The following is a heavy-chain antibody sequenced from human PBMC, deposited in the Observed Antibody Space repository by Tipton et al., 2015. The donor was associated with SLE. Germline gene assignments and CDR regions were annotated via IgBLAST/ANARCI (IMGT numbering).Heavy chain of an antibody. J-gene: IGHJ3*02. Sequence: SLRLSCAASGFTVSSNYMSWVRQAPGKGLEWVSVIYSGGSTYYADSVKGRFTISRDNSKNTLYLQMNSLKTEDTAVYYCTTDRLWAFDIWGQGTMVTVSS. V-gene: IGHV3-53*01. D-gene: IGHD3-16*01. CDR2: IYSGGST. CDR3: TTDRLWAFDI. CDR1: GFTVSSNY.